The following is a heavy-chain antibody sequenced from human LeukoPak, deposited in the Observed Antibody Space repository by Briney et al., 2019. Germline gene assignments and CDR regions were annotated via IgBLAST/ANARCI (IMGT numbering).Heavy chain of an antibody. V-gene: IGHV3-30*03. J-gene: IGHJ4*02. Sequence: GGSLGLSCAASGFTFSSHAMHWVRQAPGKGLEWVGVISPDGSNQYYIDSVKGRFTISRDNSKNTLYLQMNSLRTEDTAVYYCAGAIGYFDYWGQGTLVTVSS. D-gene: IGHD2-21*01. CDR2: ISPDGSNQ. CDR1: GFTFSSHA. CDR3: AGAIGYFDY.